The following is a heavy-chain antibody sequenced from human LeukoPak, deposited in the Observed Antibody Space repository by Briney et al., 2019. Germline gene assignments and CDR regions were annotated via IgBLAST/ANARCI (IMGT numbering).Heavy chain of an antibody. V-gene: IGHV1-8*01. J-gene: IGHJ3*02. CDR2: MNPNSGDT. Sequence: ASVKVSCKASGYTFTSYDINWVRQATGQGLEWMGWMNPNSGDTGYAQKFQGRVTMTRNTSISTAYMELSSLRSDDTAVYYCARMATGRAFDIWGQGTMVTVSS. CDR1: GYTFTSYD. CDR3: ARMATGRAFDI. D-gene: IGHD5-12*01.